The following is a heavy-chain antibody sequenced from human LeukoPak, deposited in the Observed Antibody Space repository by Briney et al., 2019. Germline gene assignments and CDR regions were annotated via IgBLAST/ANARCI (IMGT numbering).Heavy chain of an antibody. D-gene: IGHD6-19*01. CDR2: IIPVFGTA. CDR3: AREREVRQWLVIPPWYYYYGMDV. CDR1: GGTFSSYA. Sequence: GASVKVSCKASGGTFSSYAISWVRQAPGQGLEWMGGIIPVFGTASFAPKFQGRVTITADESTSTAYMELSSLRSEDTAVYYCAREREVRQWLVIPPWYYYYGMDVWGQGTTVTVSS. V-gene: IGHV1-69*13. J-gene: IGHJ6*02.